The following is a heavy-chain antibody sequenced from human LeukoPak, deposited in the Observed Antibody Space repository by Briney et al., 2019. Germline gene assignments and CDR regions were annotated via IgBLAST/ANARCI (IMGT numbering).Heavy chain of an antibody. J-gene: IGHJ4*02. CDR1: GYSISSGYF. D-gene: IGHD2-15*01. CDR2: MYHSGNT. CDR3: ARSGSGDSFSDY. Sequence: SETLSLTCTVSGYSISSGYFWGWIRQPPGNRLEWIGSMYHSGNTYYNPSLKSRVTLSVDTSKNQFSLKLRSVTAADTAIYYCARSGSGDSFSDYWGQGILVTVSS. V-gene: IGHV4-38-2*02.